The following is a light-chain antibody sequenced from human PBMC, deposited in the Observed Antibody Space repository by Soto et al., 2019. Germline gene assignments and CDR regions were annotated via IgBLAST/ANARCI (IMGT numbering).Light chain of an antibody. CDR1: NNDVGGYNY. CDR3: SSYAGNNVL. Sequence: QSALTQPPSASGSPGQTVTISCTGTNNDVGGYNYVPWYQQHPGKAPKLMIYEVSKRPSGVPARFSGSRSGNTASLTVSGLQAEDEADYYCSSYAGNNVLFGGGTKLTVL. CDR2: EVS. V-gene: IGLV2-8*01. J-gene: IGLJ2*01.